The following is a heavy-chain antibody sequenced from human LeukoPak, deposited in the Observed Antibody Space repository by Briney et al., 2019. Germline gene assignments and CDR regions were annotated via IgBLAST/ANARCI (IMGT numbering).Heavy chain of an antibody. J-gene: IGHJ4*02. CDR2: INSDGSST. CDR1: GFTFSSYW. V-gene: IGHV3-74*01. D-gene: IGHD3-22*01. CDR3: GRGSSDYYDSRGYDH. Sequence: GGSLRLSCAASGFTFSSYWMHWVRQAPGKGLVWVSRINSDGSSTSYADSVKGRFTISRDNAKNTLYLQMNSLRAEDTAVYYCGRGSSDYYDSRGYDHWGQGTLVTVSS.